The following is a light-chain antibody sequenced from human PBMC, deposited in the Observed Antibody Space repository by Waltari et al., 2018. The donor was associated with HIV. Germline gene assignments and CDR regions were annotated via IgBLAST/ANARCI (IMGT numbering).Light chain of an antibody. V-gene: IGKV3-15*01. J-gene: IGKJ1*01. Sequence: VMTQSPATLSVSPGARTTLSCRASQSVRTKLAWYQQKPGQPPRPRIYGASTRATGIAARFSGSGSGTEFTLTINSLQSEDYAVYYCQQYDYWPPWTFGQGTKVEMK. CDR3: QQYDYWPPWT. CDR2: GAS. CDR1: QSVRTK.